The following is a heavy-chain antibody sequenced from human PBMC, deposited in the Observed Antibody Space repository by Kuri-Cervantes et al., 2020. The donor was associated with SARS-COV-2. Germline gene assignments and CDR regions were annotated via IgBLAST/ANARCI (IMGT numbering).Heavy chain of an antibody. CDR1: GYTFTSYY. J-gene: IGHJ4*02. CDR2: INPSGGST. D-gene: IGHD2-21*01. CDR3: ARAPKYSIVVVIASPFDY. V-gene: IGHV1-46*01. Sequence: ASVKVSCNASGYTFTSYYMHWVRQAPGQGLEWMGIINPSGGSTSYAQKFQGRVTMTRDTSTSTVYMELRSLRSDDTAVYYCARAPKYSIVVVIASPFDYWGQGTLVTVSS.